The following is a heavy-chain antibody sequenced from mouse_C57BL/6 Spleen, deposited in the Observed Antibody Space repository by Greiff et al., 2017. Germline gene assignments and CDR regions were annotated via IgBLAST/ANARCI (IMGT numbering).Heavy chain of an antibody. CDR1: GYTFTDYE. CDR2: IDPETGGT. CDR3: PITTVVARGGYFDV. V-gene: IGHV1-15*01. J-gene: IGHJ1*03. D-gene: IGHD1-1*01. Sequence: VQLQQSGAELVRPGASVTLSCKASGYTFTDYEMHWVKQTPVHGLEWIGAIDPETGGTAYNQKFKGKAILTADKSSSTAYMELRSLTSEDSAVXYCPITTVVARGGYFDVWGTGTTVTVSS.